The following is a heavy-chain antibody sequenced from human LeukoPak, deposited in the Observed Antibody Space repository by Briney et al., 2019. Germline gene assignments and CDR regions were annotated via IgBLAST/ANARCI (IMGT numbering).Heavy chain of an antibody. CDR3: ATDEVTYIAAAAPGHY. Sequence: ASVKVSCKVSGYTLTELSMHWARQAPGKGLEWMGGFDPEDGETIYAQKFQGRVTMTEDTSTDTAYMELSSLRSEDTAVYYCATDEVTYIAAAAPGHYCGQGTLVTVSS. D-gene: IGHD6-13*01. CDR2: FDPEDGET. V-gene: IGHV1-24*01. J-gene: IGHJ4*02. CDR1: GYTLTELS.